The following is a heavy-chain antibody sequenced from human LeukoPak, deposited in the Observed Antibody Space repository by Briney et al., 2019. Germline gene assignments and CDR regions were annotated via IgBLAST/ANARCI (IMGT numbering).Heavy chain of an antibody. CDR2: IWHDGSNK. CDR3: ARDRAGSCPDY. J-gene: IGHJ4*02. Sequence: GGSLRLFCAPSGFTFSTFGMHWVRQAPGKGLEWVAVIWHDGSNKYYADSVKGRFTISRDNSKNTMYLQMNSLRAEDTAVYYCARDRAGSCPDYWGQGTLVTVSS. D-gene: IGHD3-10*01. V-gene: IGHV3-33*01. CDR1: GFTFSTFG.